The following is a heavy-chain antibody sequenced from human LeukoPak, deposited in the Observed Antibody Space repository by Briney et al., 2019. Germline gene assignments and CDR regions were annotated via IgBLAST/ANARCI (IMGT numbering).Heavy chain of an antibody. V-gene: IGHV4-30-2*01. D-gene: IGHD3-10*01. CDR3: ARARITMVRGVAADWFDP. Sequence: SETLSLTCAVSGGSISSGGYSWSWIRQPPGKGLERIGYIYHSGSTYYNPSLKSRGTISVDRSKNQFSLKLSSVTAADTAVYYCARARITMVRGVAADWFDPWGQGTLVTVSS. J-gene: IGHJ5*02. CDR1: GGSISSGGYS. CDR2: IYHSGST.